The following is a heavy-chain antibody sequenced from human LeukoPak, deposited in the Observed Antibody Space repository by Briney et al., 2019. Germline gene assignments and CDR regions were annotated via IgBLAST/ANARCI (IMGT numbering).Heavy chain of an antibody. CDR3: ARGVTLIVVVIHDWYFDL. J-gene: IGHJ2*01. Sequence: SETLSLTCTVSGGSINSSSYYWGWIRQPPGKGLERIGSIYYSGSTSYNPSLKSRVTISVDTSKNQFSLKLSSVTAADTAVYYCARGVTLIVVVIHDWYFDLWGRGTVFTVSS. V-gene: IGHV4-39*01. CDR2: IYYSGST. D-gene: IGHD3-22*01. CDR1: GGSINSSSYY.